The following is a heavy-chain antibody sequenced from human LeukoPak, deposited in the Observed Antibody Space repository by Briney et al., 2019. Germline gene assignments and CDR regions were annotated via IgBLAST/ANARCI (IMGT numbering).Heavy chain of an antibody. D-gene: IGHD3-10*01. CDR3: ARVMADNWFDP. J-gene: IGHJ5*02. V-gene: IGHV4-30-2*01. CDR2: IYHSGST. Sequence: SETLSLTCAVSGGSISSGGYSWSWIRQPPGKGLEWIGYIYHSGSTYYTPSLKSRVTISVDRSKNQFSLKLSSVTAADTAVYYCARVMADNWFDPWGQGTLVTVSS. CDR1: GGSISSGGYS.